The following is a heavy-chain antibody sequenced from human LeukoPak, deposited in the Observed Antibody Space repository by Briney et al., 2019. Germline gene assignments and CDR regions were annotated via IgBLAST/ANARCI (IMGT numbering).Heavy chain of an antibody. Sequence: SETLSLXCTVSGGSISSSSYYWGWIRQPPGKGLEWIGSIYYSGITYYNPYLKSRVTISVDTSKNQFSLKLSSVTAADTAVYYCARLGRSCSGGSCYPRDGYNYRRSYPDYWGQGTLVTVSS. CDR2: IYYSGIT. V-gene: IGHV4-39*01. CDR1: GGSISSSSYY. D-gene: IGHD2-15*01. CDR3: ARLGRSCSGGSCYPRDGYNYRRSYPDY. J-gene: IGHJ4*02.